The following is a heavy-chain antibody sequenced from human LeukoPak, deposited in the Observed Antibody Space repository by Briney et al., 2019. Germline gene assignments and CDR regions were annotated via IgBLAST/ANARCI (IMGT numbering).Heavy chain of an antibody. CDR3: ARGDAFSGDH. Sequence: PGVPLRLFCGPSVFTCRHFWMMSVRHAPGSGLEWVANIHPEGNEKYHVESVKGRFTISRDNSKSSLFLQMNGLRVEDTAVYYCARGDAFSGDHWGQGTLVTVSS. CDR2: IHPEGNEK. V-gene: IGHV3-7*04. J-gene: IGHJ4*02. CDR1: VFTCRHFW.